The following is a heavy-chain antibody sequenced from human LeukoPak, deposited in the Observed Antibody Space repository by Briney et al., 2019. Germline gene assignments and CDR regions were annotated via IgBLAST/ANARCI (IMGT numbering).Heavy chain of an antibody. CDR3: ARDVLLWFGESELDYYYYMDV. CDR2: ISSSSSYI. Sequence: GGSLRLSCAASGFTFSSYSMNWVRQAPGKGLEWVSCISSSSSYIYYADSVKGRFTISRDNAKNSLYLQMNSLRAEDTAVYYCARDVLLWFGESELDYYYYMDVWGKGTTVTVSS. CDR1: GFTFSSYS. J-gene: IGHJ6*03. V-gene: IGHV3-21*01. D-gene: IGHD3-10*01.